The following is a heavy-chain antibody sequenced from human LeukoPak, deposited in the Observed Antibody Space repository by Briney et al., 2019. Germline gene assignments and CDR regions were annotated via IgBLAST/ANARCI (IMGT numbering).Heavy chain of an antibody. V-gene: IGHV3-30*18. D-gene: IGHD5-12*01. CDR2: ISNK. CDR1: GYG. CDR3: AKDRFLATMTDY. J-gene: IGHJ4*02. Sequence: GGSLRLSCAASGYGMHWVRQAPGKGLEWVAVISNKYYADSVKGRFTISRDNSKNTLYLQMNSLRAEDTAVYYCAKDRFLATMTDYWGQGTLVTVSS.